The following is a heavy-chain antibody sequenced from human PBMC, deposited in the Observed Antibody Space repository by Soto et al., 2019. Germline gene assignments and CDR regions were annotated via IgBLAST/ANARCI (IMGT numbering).Heavy chain of an antibody. CDR1: GFTFSSYS. D-gene: IGHD3-3*01. CDR3: ARDHDQDRWSGYYY. J-gene: IGHJ4*02. CDR2: ISSSSSYI. V-gene: IGHV3-21*01. Sequence: EVQLVESGGGLVKPGGSLRLSCAASGFTFSSYSMNWVRQAPGKGLEWVSSISSSSSYIYYADSVKGRFTISRDNAKNSLYLQMNSLRAEDTAVYYCARDHDQDRWSGYYYWGQGTLVTVSS.